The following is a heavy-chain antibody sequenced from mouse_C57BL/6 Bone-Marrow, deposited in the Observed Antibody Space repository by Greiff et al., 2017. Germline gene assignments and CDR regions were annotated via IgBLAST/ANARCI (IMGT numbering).Heavy chain of an antibody. J-gene: IGHJ4*01. CDR1: GFTFSDYG. V-gene: IGHV5-17*01. CDR3: ARYAMDY. CDR2: ISSGSSTI. Sequence: EVQVVESGRGLVKPGGSLKLSCAASGFTFSDYGMHWVRQAPEKGLEWVAYISSGSSTIYYADKVKGRFTISRDNAKNTLFLQMTSLRAADTAMYYCARYAMDYWGQGTSVTVSS.